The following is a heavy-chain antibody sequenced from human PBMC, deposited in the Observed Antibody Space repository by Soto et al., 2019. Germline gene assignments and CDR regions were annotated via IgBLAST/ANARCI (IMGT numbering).Heavy chain of an antibody. V-gene: IGHV1-69*13. D-gene: IGHD3-22*01. CDR1: GGTFSSYA. Sequence: SVKVSCKASGGTFSSYAISWVRQAPGQGLEWMGGIIPIFGTANYAQKFQGRVTITADESTSTAYVELSSLRSEDTAVYYCARRVTMIDDPWGQGTLVTVSS. CDR3: ARRVTMIDDP. J-gene: IGHJ5*02. CDR2: IIPIFGTA.